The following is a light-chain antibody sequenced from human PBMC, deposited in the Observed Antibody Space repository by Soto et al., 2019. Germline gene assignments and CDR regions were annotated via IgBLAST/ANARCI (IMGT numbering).Light chain of an antibody. J-gene: IGKJ1*01. CDR1: QGISNY. V-gene: IGKV1-27*01. CDR3: QKYNIARWT. CDR2: AAS. Sequence: DVQMTQSPSAVSASVRDRVTITCRASQGISNYLAWYQQKPGKVPKLLIYAASTLQSGVPSRFSGSGSGTDFTLTISSLQPEDVATYYCQKYNIARWTFGQGTKVDI.